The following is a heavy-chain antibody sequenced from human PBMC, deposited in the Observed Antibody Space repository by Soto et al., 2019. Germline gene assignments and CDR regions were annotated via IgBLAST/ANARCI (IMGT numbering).Heavy chain of an antibody. D-gene: IGHD6-13*01. V-gene: IGHV4-39*01. CDR3: IAVAGNHYYGMDV. CDR1: GGSISSSSYY. J-gene: IGHJ6*02. CDR2: IYYSGST. Sequence: QLQLQESGPGLVKPSETLSLTCTVSGGSISSSSYYWGWIRQPPGKGLEWIGSIYYSGSTYYNPSLKSRVTISVDTSKNQFSLKLSSVTAADTAVYYCIAVAGNHYYGMDVWGQGTTVTVSS.